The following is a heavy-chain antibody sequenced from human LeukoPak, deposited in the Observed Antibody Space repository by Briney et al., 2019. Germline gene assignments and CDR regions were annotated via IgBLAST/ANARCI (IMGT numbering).Heavy chain of an antibody. CDR1: GFTFSSHG. Sequence: GGSLRLSCAASGFTFSSHGMSWVRQAPGKGLVWVSRIHSEGSNTIYADSVKGRFTISRDNAKNTLYLQMNSLRAEDTAVYYCASLAWELRKAFDYWGQGTLVTVSS. D-gene: IGHD1-26*01. CDR3: ASLAWELRKAFDY. J-gene: IGHJ4*02. V-gene: IGHV3-74*01. CDR2: IHSEGSNT.